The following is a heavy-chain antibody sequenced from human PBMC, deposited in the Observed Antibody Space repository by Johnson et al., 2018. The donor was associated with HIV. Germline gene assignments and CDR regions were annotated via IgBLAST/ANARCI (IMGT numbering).Heavy chain of an antibody. V-gene: IGHV3-66*01. J-gene: IGHJ3*02. CDR2: IYSGGST. D-gene: IGHD3-22*01. Sequence: VQLVESGGGVVQPGGSLRLSCAASGFTVSSNYMSWVRQAPGKGLEWVSVIYSGGSTYYADSVKGRFTISRDNSKNTLYLQMNSLRAEDTAVYYCAGAYYYDSSGYYDAFDIWGQGTMVTVSS. CDR3: AGAYYYDSSGYYDAFDI. CDR1: GFTVSSNY.